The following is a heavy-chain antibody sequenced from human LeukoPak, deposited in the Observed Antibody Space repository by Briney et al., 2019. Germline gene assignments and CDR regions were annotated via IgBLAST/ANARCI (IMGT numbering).Heavy chain of an antibody. Sequence: SETLSLTCTVSGGSISSYYWSWIRQPAGKGLEWIGRIYTSGSTNYNPSLKSRVTISVDTSKNQFSLKLSSVTAADTAVYYCARAYGDYGYYYYGMDVWGQGTTVTVSS. V-gene: IGHV4-4*07. CDR3: ARAYGDYGYYYYGMDV. CDR2: IYTSGST. D-gene: IGHD4-17*01. CDR1: GGSISSYY. J-gene: IGHJ6*02.